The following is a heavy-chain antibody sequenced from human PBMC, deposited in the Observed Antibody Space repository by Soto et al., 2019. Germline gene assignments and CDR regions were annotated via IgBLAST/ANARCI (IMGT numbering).Heavy chain of an antibody. CDR3: FLPGLAQDFGF. CDR1: GGPFSSHS. Sequence: QVLVVQSGAEVRKPGSSVRVSCKASGGPFSSHSITWVRQAPGQGLEWMGRFIPILDRTSHAQRFQGRVTFSADTSTSPSHLDLSGLRSGDTAIYFCFLPGLAQDFGFRGQGTQVTVSS. D-gene: IGHD3-3*01. V-gene: IGHV1-69*04. J-gene: IGHJ1*01. CDR2: FIPILDRT.